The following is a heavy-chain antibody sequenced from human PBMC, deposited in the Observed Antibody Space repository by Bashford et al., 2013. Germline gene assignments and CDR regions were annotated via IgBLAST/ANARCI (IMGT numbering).Heavy chain of an antibody. J-gene: IGHJ4*02. Sequence: LLYSSETLSLTCAVYGGSFSGYYWSWIRQPPGKGLEWIGEIHYGGAVNYSPSLKGRVTISADTSKNQFSLQVTSVTVADTAVYYCVRGQLHKAFWSQGTPVTVSS. V-gene: IGHV4-34*01. D-gene: IGHD3-10*01. CDR2: IHYGGAV. CDR1: GGSFSGYY. CDR3: VRGQLHKAF.